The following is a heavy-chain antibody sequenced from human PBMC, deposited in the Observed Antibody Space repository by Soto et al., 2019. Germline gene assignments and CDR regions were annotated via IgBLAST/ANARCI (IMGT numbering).Heavy chain of an antibody. Sequence: SETLSLTCTVSGGSISSYYWSWIRQPPGKGLEWIGYIYYSGSTNYNPSLKSRVTISVDTSKNQFSLKLSSVTAADTAVYYCARGLHCSGGSCYFDYWGQGTLVTVSS. D-gene: IGHD2-15*01. J-gene: IGHJ4*02. CDR2: IYYSGST. CDR3: ARGLHCSGGSCYFDY. V-gene: IGHV4-59*01. CDR1: GGSISSYY.